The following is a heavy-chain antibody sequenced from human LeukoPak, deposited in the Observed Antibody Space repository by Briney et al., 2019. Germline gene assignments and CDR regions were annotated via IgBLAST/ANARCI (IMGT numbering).Heavy chain of an antibody. Sequence: PSETLSLTCAVSDDSFSSHYWTWIRQPPGKGLEWIGYISYIGSTNYNPSLKSRVTISIDTSKNEFSLKLTSVTAADTAVYYCARDLATVTKGFDIWGQGTMVTVPS. V-gene: IGHV4-59*11. J-gene: IGHJ3*02. D-gene: IGHD4-17*01. CDR3: ARDLATVTKGFDI. CDR1: DDSFSSHY. CDR2: ISYIGST.